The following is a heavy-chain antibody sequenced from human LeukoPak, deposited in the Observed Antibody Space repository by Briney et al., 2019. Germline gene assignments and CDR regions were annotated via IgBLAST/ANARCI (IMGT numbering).Heavy chain of an antibody. D-gene: IGHD3-16*02. CDR1: GFTFGDYA. J-gene: IGHJ6*02. CDR3: TRDFDYDYVWGSYRYYYGMDV. CDR2: IRSKAYGGTT. Sequence: GGSLRLSCTASGFTFGDYAMSWFRQAPGKGLEWVGFIRSKAYGGTTEYAASVKGRFTISRDDSKSIAYLQMNSLKTEDTAVYYCTRDFDYDYVWGSYRYYYGMDVWGQGTTVTVSS. V-gene: IGHV3-49*03.